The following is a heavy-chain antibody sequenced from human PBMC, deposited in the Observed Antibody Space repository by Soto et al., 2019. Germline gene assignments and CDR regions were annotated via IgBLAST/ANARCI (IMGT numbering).Heavy chain of an antibody. CDR2: IYYNGNT. CDR1: GGSISSYY. V-gene: IGHV4-59*08. J-gene: IGHJ4*02. CDR3: ARHGAGTFDY. Sequence: SEILSLTCTVSGGSISSYYWSWIRQPPGKGLEWIGYIYYNGNTNYNPSLKSRVTISVDTSKNQISLELSSVTAADTAVYYCARHGAGTFDYWGQGTLVTVSS. D-gene: IGHD6-19*01.